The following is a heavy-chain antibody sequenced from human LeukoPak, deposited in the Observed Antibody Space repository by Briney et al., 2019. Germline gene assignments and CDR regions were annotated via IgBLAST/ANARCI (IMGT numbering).Heavy chain of an antibody. V-gene: IGHV4-4*07. CDR1: GGSMNGFY. Sequence: SETLSLTCTVSGGSMNGFYWSWIRQPAGKGLEWIGRIYASGTTNYNPSLKSRVTLSIDTSKKQFSLKLRSVTAPDTAVYYCARDGYGGLPDFDYWGQGTLVTVS. J-gene: IGHJ4*02. CDR3: ARDGYGGLPDFDY. CDR2: IYASGTT. D-gene: IGHD5-12*01.